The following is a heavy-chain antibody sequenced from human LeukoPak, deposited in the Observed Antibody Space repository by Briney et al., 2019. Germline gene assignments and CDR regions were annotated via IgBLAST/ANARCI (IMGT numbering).Heavy chain of an antibody. Sequence: PGGSLRLSCAASGFTVSNNYMSWVRQAPGKGLEWVSVIYSDGSTYYIDSVKGRFTISRDNSKNTLYLQMNSLRAEDTAVYYCARGIVYYFDYWGQGTLVTVSS. J-gene: IGHJ4*02. CDR2: IYSDGST. CDR1: GFTVSNNY. V-gene: IGHV3-66*01. CDR3: ARGIVYYFDY. D-gene: IGHD5/OR15-5a*01.